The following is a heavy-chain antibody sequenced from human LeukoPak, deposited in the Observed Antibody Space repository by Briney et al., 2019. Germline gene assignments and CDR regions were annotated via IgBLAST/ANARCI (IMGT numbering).Heavy chain of an antibody. Sequence: GGSLRLSCEASEFTLSTGFTYSNYWMSWVRQAPGKGLQWVANIKQDGSDKYYVDSVKGRFVISRDNAKNSLYLQMNSLRAEDTAVYFCAGGYRLLHYWGQGTLVTVSS. V-gene: IGHV3-7*04. D-gene: IGHD2-15*01. CDR2: IKQDGSDK. CDR1: EFTLSTGFTYSNYW. J-gene: IGHJ4*02. CDR3: AGGYRLLHY.